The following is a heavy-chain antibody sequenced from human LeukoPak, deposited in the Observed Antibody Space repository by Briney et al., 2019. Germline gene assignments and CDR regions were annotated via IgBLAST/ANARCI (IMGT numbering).Heavy chain of an antibody. CDR3: ARRTMYYGSGSYSY. Sequence: SSETLSLTCAVYSGSFSGYYWSWIRQPPGKGLEWIGEINHSGSTNYNPSLTSRVTISVDTSKNQFSLKLSSVTAADTAVYYCARRTMYYGSGSYSYWGQGTLVTVSS. J-gene: IGHJ4*02. V-gene: IGHV4-34*01. CDR2: INHSGST. D-gene: IGHD3-10*01. CDR1: SGSFSGYY.